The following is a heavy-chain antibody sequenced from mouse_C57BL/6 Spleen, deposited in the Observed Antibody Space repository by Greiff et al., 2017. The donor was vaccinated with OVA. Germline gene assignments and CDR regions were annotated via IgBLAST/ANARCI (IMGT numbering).Heavy chain of an antibody. CDR2: IDPNSGGT. J-gene: IGHJ1*03. CDR3: ARGAYGNTRYFDV. Sequence: VQLQQPGAELVKPGASVKLSCKASGYTFTSYWMHWVKQRPGRGLEWIGRIDPNSGGTKYNEKFKSKATLTVDTPSSTAYMQLSSLTSEDSAVYYCARGAYGNTRYFDVWGTGTTVTVSS. CDR1: GYTFTSYW. D-gene: IGHD2-1*01. V-gene: IGHV1-72*01.